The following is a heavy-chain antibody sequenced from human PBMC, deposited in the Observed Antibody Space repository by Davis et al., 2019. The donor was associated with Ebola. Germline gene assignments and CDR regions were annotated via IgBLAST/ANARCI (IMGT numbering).Heavy chain of an antibody. CDR3: AKLLITGTMGYFDY. Sequence: GESLKISCAASGFTFSDYWMSWVRQAPGKGLEWVAKIKENGREKYHVDSVKGRFTISRDNAKNTLYLQMNSLRAEDTAVYYCAKLLITGTMGYFDYWGQGTLVTVSS. J-gene: IGHJ4*02. V-gene: IGHV3-7*03. CDR2: IKENGREK. D-gene: IGHD1-7*01. CDR1: GFTFSDYW.